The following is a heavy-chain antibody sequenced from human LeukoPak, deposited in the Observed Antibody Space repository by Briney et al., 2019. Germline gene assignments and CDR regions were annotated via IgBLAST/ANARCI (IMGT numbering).Heavy chain of an antibody. V-gene: IGHV1-18*01. Sequence: GASVKVSCKASGYTFTSYIISWVRQAPGQGLEWMGWLSTYSANTNYAQKLQGRVTMTTDTSTSTAYMELRSLRSDDTAVYYCARDLGYCTNGVCLGSFDYWGQGTLVTVSP. D-gene: IGHD2-8*01. CDR2: LSTYSANT. CDR1: GYTFTSYI. CDR3: ARDLGYCTNGVCLGSFDY. J-gene: IGHJ4*02.